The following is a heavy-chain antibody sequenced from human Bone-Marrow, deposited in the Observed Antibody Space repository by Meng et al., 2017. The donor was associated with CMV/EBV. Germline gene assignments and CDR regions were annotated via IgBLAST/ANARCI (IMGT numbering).Heavy chain of an antibody. Sequence: SETLSLTCTVSGGSISSSSYYWGWIRQPPGKGLEWIGSIYYSGSTYYNPSLKSRVTISVDTSKNQFSLKLSSVTAADTAMYYCARSVGCSSTYCYTYTSSWYPDYWGQGTLVTVSS. V-gene: IGHV4-39*07. CDR2: IYYSGST. CDR3: ARSVGCSSTYCYTYTSSWYPDY. D-gene: IGHD6-13*01. CDR1: GGSISSSSYY. J-gene: IGHJ4*02.